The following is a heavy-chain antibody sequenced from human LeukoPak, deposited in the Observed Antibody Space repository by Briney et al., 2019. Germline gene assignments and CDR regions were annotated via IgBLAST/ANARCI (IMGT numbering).Heavy chain of an antibody. J-gene: IGHJ4*02. CDR2: INQDGSKK. Sequence: GGSLRLSCADSGFTFSSYWMTWVRQAPGKGLEWVANINQDGSKKDDVDSVKGRFTISRDNAKKTLYLQMDSLRTDDTAVYYCTTDRGYSTLDDWGQGTLVTVSS. V-gene: IGHV3-7*01. CDR3: TTDRGYSTLDD. CDR1: GFTFSSYW. D-gene: IGHD3-10*01.